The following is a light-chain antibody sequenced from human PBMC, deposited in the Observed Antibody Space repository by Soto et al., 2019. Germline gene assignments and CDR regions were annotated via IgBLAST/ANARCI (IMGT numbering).Light chain of an antibody. Sequence: SNSAATLSSSTGETATLSCRASQYVGTRLAWYQHKPGQAPRLLIYYTSNRATGIPDRFSGSGSGTDFTLTISRLEPEDFAVYYCQQYGGSPRTFGQRTKVAIK. V-gene: IGKV3-20*01. CDR3: QQYGGSPRT. J-gene: IGKJ1*01. CDR2: YTS. CDR1: QYVGTR.